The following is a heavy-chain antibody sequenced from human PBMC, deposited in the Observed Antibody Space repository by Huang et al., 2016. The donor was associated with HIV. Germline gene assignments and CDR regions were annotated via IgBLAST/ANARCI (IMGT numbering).Heavy chain of an antibody. Sequence: VQLVQSGAEVKKPGSSVKVSCKASGGTFNSYPISWVRQDPGQGLEWMGVIIPISGTANYAQKFQGRVTIIADKSTSTTYMELSSLRSEDTAVYYCARQEDLLDAFDIWGQGTMVTVSS. CDR3: ARQEDLLDAFDI. CDR2: IIPISGTA. J-gene: IGHJ3*02. V-gene: IGHV1-69*13. CDR1: GGTFNSYP. D-gene: IGHD1-26*01.